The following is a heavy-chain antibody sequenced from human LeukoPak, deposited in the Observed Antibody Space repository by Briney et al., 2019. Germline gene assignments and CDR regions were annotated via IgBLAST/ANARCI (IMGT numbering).Heavy chain of an antibody. J-gene: IGHJ4*02. Sequence: PGGSLRLSCAASGFTFSRYTITWVRQAPGKGLQWVSSISGSGGSTYYADSVKGRFTISRDNSKNTLFLQMNSLRAEDTAIYYCANRNSGWNFDYWGQGTLVTVSS. CDR1: GFTFSRYT. D-gene: IGHD6-19*01. CDR2: ISGSGGST. V-gene: IGHV3-23*01. CDR3: ANRNSGWNFDY.